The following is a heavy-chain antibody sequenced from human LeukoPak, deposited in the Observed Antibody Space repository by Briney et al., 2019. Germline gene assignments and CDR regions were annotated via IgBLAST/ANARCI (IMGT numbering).Heavy chain of an antibody. Sequence: SQTLSLTCTVSGGSISSGGYYWSWIRQHPGKGLEWIGYIYYSGSTYHNPSLKSRVTISVDTSKNQFSLKLSSVTAADTAVYYCASSRRGYSYGVNFDYWGQGTLVTVSS. CDR1: GGSISSGGYY. V-gene: IGHV4-31*03. D-gene: IGHD5-18*01. CDR3: ASSRRGYSYGVNFDY. J-gene: IGHJ4*02. CDR2: IYYSGST.